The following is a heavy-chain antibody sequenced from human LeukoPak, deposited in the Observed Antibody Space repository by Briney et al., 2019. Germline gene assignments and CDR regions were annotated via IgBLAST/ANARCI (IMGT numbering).Heavy chain of an antibody. D-gene: IGHD4-17*01. CDR2: IRSKAYGGTT. Sequence: GGSLRLSCTASGFTFGDYVMNWVRQAPGKGLEWVGFIRSKAYGGTTKYAASVTGKFTISRDDSKRIAYLQMKSLKPEDTAVYYCVRDLGYGERNTTDYWGQGTLVTVSS. CDR1: GFTFGDYV. V-gene: IGHV3-49*04. CDR3: VRDLGYGERNTTDY. J-gene: IGHJ4*02.